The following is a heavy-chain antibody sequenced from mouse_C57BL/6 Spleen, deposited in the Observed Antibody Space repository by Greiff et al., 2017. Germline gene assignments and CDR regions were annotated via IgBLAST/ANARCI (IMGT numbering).Heavy chain of an antibody. CDR2: IWSGGST. V-gene: IGHV2-2*01. CDR1: GFSLTSYG. J-gene: IGHJ2*01. D-gene: IGHD2-3*01. CDR3: ARDGYYSFFDY. Sequence: VKVEESGPGLVQPSQSLSITCTVSGFSLTSYGVHWVRQSPGKGLEWLGVIWSGGSTDYNAAFISRLSISKDNSKSKVFFKMNSLQADDTAIYYCARDGYYSFFDYWGQGTTLTVSS.